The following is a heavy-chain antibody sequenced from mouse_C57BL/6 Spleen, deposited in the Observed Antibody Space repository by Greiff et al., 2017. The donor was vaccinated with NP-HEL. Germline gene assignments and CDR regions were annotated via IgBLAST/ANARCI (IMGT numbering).Heavy chain of an antibody. J-gene: IGHJ2*01. D-gene: IGHD2-12*01. CDR2: ISDGGSYT. V-gene: IGHV5-4*01. CDR3: AKESYDGVLDY. Sequence: EVKLQESGGGLVKPGGSLKLSCAASGFTFSSYAMSWVRQTPEKRLAWVATISDGGSYTYYPDNVKGRFTISRDNAKNTLYLQMSHLKSEDTAMYYCAKESYDGVLDYWGQGTTLTVSS. CDR1: GFTFSSYA.